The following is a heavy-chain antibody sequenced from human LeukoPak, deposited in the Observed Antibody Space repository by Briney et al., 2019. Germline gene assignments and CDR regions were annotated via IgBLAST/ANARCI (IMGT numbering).Heavy chain of an antibody. CDR1: GYSFTSYW. CDR3: ARLPLYSSSWGIDY. D-gene: IGHD6-13*01. Sequence: LGESLKISCKGSGYSFTSYWIGWVRQMPGKGLEWMGIIYPGDSGTRYSPSFQGQVTISADKSISTPYLQWSSLKASDTAMYYCARLPLYSSSWGIDYWGQGTLVTVYS. J-gene: IGHJ4*02. V-gene: IGHV5-51*01. CDR2: IYPGDSGT.